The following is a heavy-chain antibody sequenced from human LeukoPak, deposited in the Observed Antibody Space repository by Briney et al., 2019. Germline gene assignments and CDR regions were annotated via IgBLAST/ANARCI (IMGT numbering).Heavy chain of an antibody. CDR1: GFTFSKFA. D-gene: IGHD3-10*01. CDR3: ARDQDYYGSGSYYGDAFDI. CDR2: ISTSGTP. J-gene: IGHJ3*02. Sequence: PGGSLRLSCAGAGFTFSKFAMSWVRQAPGKGLEWVSLISTSGTPHYADSVKGRFTISRDNAKNSLYLQMNSLRAEDTAVYYCARDQDYYGSGSYYGDAFDIWGQGTMVTVSS. V-gene: IGHV3-69-1*01.